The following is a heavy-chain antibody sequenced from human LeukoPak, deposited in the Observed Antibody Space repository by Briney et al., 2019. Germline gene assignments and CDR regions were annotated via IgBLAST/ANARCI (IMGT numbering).Heavy chain of an antibody. CDR3: AKGRDSGWYAWFDP. CDR2: ITGSGST. J-gene: IGHJ5*02. V-gene: IGHV3-23*01. D-gene: IGHD6-19*01. CDR1: GFTFSTFA. Sequence: GGSLRLSCVASGFTFSTFAMSWVRQAPGKGLEWVSLITGSGSTYYADSVKGRFTISRDNSKNMLYLQMNSLRAEDTALYFCAKGRDSGWYAWFDPWGQGTLVTVFS.